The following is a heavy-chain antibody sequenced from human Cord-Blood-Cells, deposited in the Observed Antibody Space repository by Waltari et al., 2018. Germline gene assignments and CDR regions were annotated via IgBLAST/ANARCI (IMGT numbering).Heavy chain of an antibody. CDR2: INPNSGGT. J-gene: IGHJ4*02. V-gene: IGHV1-2*02. CDR1: GYTFTGYY. CDR3: ARRYSGSYRY. Sequence: QVQLVQSGAEVTKPGAAVKVSGKASGYTFTGYYMNRVRQASGQGLEWIGWINPNSGGTNYAQKFQGRVTMTRDTSISTAYMELSRLRSDDTAVYYCARRYSGSYRYWGQGTLVTVSS. D-gene: IGHD1-26*01.